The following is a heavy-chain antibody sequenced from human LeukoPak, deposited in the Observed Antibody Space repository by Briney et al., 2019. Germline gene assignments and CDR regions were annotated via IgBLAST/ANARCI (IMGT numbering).Heavy chain of an antibody. CDR1: GFTFSSYA. CDR3: AKYRNTSRLYYYYGMDV. D-gene: IGHD6-13*01. V-gene: IGHV3-23*01. CDR2: ISGSGGST. Sequence: GGSLRLSCAASGFTFSSYAMSWVRQAPGKGLEWVSGISGSGGSTYYADSVKGRFTISRDNSKNTLSLQMNSLRAEDTAVYYCAKYRNTSRLYYYYGMDVWGQGTTVTVSS. J-gene: IGHJ6*02.